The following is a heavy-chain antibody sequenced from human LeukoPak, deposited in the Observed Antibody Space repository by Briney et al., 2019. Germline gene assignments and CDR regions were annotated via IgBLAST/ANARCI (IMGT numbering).Heavy chain of an antibody. Sequence: ASVKVSCKASGYTFTSFGITWVRQAPGQGLEWMGWISANNGNTNYAQKLQGRVTMTTDTSTSTAYMELRSLRSGDTAVYYCARGGGAAADYSYYYMDVWGKGTTVTVSS. CDR2: ISANNGNT. J-gene: IGHJ6*03. D-gene: IGHD6-13*01. V-gene: IGHV1-18*01. CDR1: GYTFTSFG. CDR3: ARGGGAAADYSYYYMDV.